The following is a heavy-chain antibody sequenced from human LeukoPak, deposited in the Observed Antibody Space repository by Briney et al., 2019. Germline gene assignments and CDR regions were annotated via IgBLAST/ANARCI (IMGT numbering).Heavy chain of an antibody. CDR1: GFSFGRYE. CDR2: ISTTGSTV. V-gene: IGHV3-48*03. CDR3: AKDFPHYYESSHGMDA. D-gene: IGHD3-22*01. J-gene: IGHJ6*02. Sequence: GGSLRLSCAASGFSFGRYEMNWVRQAPGKGLEWVSYISTTGSTVYYADSVEGRFTMSRDNAKNLLYLQMNSLRAEDAAVYYCAKDFPHYYESSHGMDAWGQGTTVTVSS.